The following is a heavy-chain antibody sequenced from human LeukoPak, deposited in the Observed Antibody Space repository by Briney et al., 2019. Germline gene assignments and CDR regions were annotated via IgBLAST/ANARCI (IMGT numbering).Heavy chain of an antibody. CDR2: IYENGGTT. J-gene: IGHJ4*02. CDR1: GFTFRSHA. V-gene: IGHV3-23*01. Sequence: GGSLRLSCVGSGFTFRSHAMSWVRQAPEKGLEFVSGIYENGGTTYYADSVKGRFSISRDNSKNTLYLQMDSLRGEDTAIYYCAVYSSLDYWSQGTLVTVSS. D-gene: IGHD3-22*01. CDR3: AVYSSLDY.